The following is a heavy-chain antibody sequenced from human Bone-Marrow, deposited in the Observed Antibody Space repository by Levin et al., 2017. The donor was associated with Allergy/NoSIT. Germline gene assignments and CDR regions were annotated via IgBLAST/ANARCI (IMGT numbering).Heavy chain of an antibody. CDR1: GFTFSTYA. V-gene: IGHV3-30*18. CDR3: AKAEVAFDF. D-gene: IGHD2-15*01. CDR2: ISYDGTKK. Sequence: PGGSLRLSCAASGFTFSTYAMYWLRQAPGKGLEWVALISYDGTKKKFGDSVKGRFSISRDNSKNTLYLQMNSLRTEDTAVYYCAKAEVAFDFWGQGTLVTVSS. J-gene: IGHJ4*02.